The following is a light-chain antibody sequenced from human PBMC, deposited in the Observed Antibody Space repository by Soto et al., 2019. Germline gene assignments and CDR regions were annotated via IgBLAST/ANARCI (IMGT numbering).Light chain of an antibody. CDR1: SSDVGGHDY. CDR3: CSYASWYTSV. CDR2: DVS. Sequence: QSVLTQPRSVSGSPGQSVTISCTGTSSDVGGHDYVSWYQQHPGKVPKLLIYDVSKRPSGVPDRFSGSKSGNTASLTISGLQAEDEADYYCCSYASWYTSVFGGGTKLTVL. V-gene: IGLV2-11*01. J-gene: IGLJ3*02.